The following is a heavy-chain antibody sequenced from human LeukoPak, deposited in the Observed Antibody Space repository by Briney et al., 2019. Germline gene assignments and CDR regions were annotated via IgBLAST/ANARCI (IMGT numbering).Heavy chain of an antibody. D-gene: IGHD3-10*01. J-gene: IGHJ3*02. CDR2: INPNSGGT. CDR1: GGTFSSYA. Sequence: ASVKVSCKASGGTFSSYAISWVRQAPGQGLEWMGWINPNSGGTNYAQKLQGRVTMTRDTSISTAYMELSRLRSDDTAVYYCARVLLWFGELSEAFDIWGQGTMVTVSS. V-gene: IGHV1-2*02. CDR3: ARVLLWFGELSEAFDI.